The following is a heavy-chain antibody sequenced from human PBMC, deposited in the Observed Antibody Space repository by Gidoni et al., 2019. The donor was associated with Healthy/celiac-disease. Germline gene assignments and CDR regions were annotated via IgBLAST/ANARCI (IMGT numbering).Heavy chain of an antibody. J-gene: IGHJ6*03. CDR2: IYYSGST. CDR1: GGSISSYY. CDR3: ARGNVYYYYYMDV. Sequence: QVQLQESGPGLVKPSETLSLTCTVPGGSISSYYWSWLRQPPGKGLEWIGYIYYSGSTNSTPSLKSLVTISVDTSKNQFSLKLSSVTAADTAVYYCARGNVYYYYYMDVWGKGTTVTVSS. D-gene: IGHD2-8*01. V-gene: IGHV4-59*01.